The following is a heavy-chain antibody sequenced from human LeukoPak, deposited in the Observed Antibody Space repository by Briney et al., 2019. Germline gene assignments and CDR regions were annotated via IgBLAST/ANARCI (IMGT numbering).Heavy chain of an antibody. CDR2: IYYSGST. D-gene: IGHD3-22*01. V-gene: IGHV4-30-4*01. J-gene: IGHJ3*02. CDR1: GGSISSGDYY. CDR3: ARVTGSFDSSAFDI. Sequence: SQTLSLTCTVSGGSISSGDYYWSWIRQPPGKGLEWIGYIYYSGSTYYNPSLKSRVTMSVDTSKNQFSLKLSSVTAADTAVYYCARVTGSFDSSAFDIWGQGTMVTVSS.